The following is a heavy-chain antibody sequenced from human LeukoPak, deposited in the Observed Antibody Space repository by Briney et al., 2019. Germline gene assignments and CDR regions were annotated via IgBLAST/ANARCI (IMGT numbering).Heavy chain of an antibody. CDR1: GGSISSGGYY. CDR3: ARLTLWLSNGMDV. CDR2: IYYSGST. V-gene: IGHV4-30-2*01. Sequence: SSQTLSLTCTVSGGSISSGGYYWSWIRQPPGKGLEWIGHIYYSGSTYHNPSLKSRVTISVDRSKNQFSLKLRSVTAADTAVYYCARLTLWLSNGMDVWGQGTTVTVSS. D-gene: IGHD3-10*01. J-gene: IGHJ6*02.